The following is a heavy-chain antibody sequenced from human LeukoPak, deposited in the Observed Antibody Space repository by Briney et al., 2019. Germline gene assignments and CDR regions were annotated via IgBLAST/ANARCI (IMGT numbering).Heavy chain of an antibody. Sequence: GGSLRLSCAASGFTVSSNYMNWVRQAPGKGLEWVSVIYSGGRTYYADSVKGRFTISRDNSKNTLYLQMNSLRAEDTAVYYCARDESYYDSSGYNYWGQGTLVTVSS. D-gene: IGHD3-22*01. CDR1: GFTVSSNY. V-gene: IGHV3-53*05. J-gene: IGHJ4*02. CDR3: ARDESYYDSSGYNY. CDR2: IYSGGRT.